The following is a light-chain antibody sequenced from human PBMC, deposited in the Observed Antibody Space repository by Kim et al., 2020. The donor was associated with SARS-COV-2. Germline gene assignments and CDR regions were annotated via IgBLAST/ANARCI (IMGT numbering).Light chain of an antibody. CDR3: QVWDSSSDHRV. CDR2: YDN. CDR1: NIGSKS. Sequence: APGKTASITCGGFNIGSKSVHWYQQKPGQAPVLVIYYDNDRPSGIPERFSGSNSGNTATLTISRVEAGDEADYYSQVWDSSSDHRVFGGGTQLTVL. V-gene: IGLV3-21*04. J-gene: IGLJ3*02.